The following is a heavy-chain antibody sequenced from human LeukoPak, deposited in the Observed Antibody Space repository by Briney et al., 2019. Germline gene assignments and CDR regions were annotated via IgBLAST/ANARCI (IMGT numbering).Heavy chain of an antibody. V-gene: IGHV4-34*01. CDR1: GGSFSGYY. CDR2: INHSGST. CDR3: ASGFSMIVVSFDY. Sequence: SETLSLTCAVYGGSFSGYYWSWIRQPPGKGLEWIGEINHSGSTNYNPSLKSRVTISVDTSKNQFSLKLSSVTAADTAVYYCASGFSMIVVSFDYWGQGTLVTVSS. D-gene: IGHD3-22*01. J-gene: IGHJ4*02.